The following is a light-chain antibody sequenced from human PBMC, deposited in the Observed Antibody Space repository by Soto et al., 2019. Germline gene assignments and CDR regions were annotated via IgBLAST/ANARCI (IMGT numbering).Light chain of an antibody. CDR1: QSVGHMF. CDR3: HKYASSLGT. J-gene: IGKJ1*01. Sequence: EIVLTQSPDTLSLSPGXRATLSCRASQSVGHMFLAWFQQKPGQAPRLLIFDAYRRATGIPDRFSGSGSGTKFALTIRRLEPEDFALYYCHKYASSLGTLGQGTKVDIK. V-gene: IGKV3-20*01. CDR2: DAY.